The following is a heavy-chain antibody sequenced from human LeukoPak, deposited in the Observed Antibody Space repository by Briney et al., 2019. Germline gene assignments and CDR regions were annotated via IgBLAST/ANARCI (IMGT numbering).Heavy chain of an antibody. Sequence: SETLSLTCAVYDGSFSGYYWSWIRQPPGKGLEWIGEINHSGSTNYNPSLKSRVTISVDASKNQFSLKLNSVTAADTAMYYCARYSGYYLSYFDYWGQGTLVTVSS. V-gene: IGHV4-34*01. CDR3: ARYSGYYLSYFDY. CDR2: INHSGST. D-gene: IGHD3-22*01. CDR1: DGSFSGYY. J-gene: IGHJ4*02.